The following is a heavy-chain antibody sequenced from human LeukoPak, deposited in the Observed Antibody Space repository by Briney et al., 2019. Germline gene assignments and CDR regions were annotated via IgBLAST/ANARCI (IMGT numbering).Heavy chain of an antibody. CDR1: GFTFSSFE. J-gene: IGHJ4*02. CDR2: ISSSGSTI. V-gene: IGHV3-48*03. Sequence: GGSLRLSCAASGFTFSSFEMNWVRQAPGKGLEWVSYISSSGSTIYYADSVKGRFTISRDNAKNSLYLQMNSLRAEDTAVYYCARGALGYYYDSSGYYDYWGQGTLVTVSS. CDR3: ARGALGYYYDSSGYYDY. D-gene: IGHD3-22*01.